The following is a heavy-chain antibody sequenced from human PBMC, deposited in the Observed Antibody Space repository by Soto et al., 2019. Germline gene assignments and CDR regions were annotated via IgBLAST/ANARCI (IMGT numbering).Heavy chain of an antibody. CDR2: IYTSGST. V-gene: IGHV4-4*07. J-gene: IGHJ6*02. Sequence: LSLTCTVSGGSISSYYWSWIRQPAGKGLEWIGRIYTSGSTNYNPSLKSRVTMSVDTSKNQFSLKLSSVTAADTAVYYCARVQKGYYNGSVTYYYGMDVWGQGTTVTVSS. CDR1: GGSISSYY. D-gene: IGHD3-10*01. CDR3: ARVQKGYYNGSVTYYYGMDV.